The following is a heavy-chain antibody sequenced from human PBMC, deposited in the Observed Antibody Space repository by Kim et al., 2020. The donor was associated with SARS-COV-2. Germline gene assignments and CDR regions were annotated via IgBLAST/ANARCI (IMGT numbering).Heavy chain of an antibody. D-gene: IGHD6-19*01. CDR1: GFTFGDYA. V-gene: IGHV3-49*03. CDR2: IRSKAYGGTT. J-gene: IGHJ4*02. Sequence: GGSLRLSCTASGFTFGDYAMSWFRQAPGKGLGWVGFIRSKAYGGTTEYAASVKGRFTISRDDSKSIAYLQMNSLKTEDTAVYYCTRAQWLGSGPWDYWGQGTLVTVSS. CDR3: TRAQWLGSGPWDY.